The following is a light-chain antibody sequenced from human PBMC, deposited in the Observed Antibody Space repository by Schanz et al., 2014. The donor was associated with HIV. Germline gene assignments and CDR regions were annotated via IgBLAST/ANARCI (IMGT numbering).Light chain of an antibody. V-gene: IGLV2-14*02. J-gene: IGLJ2*01. CDR1: SSDVGSYSL. CDR3: ATWDISRNGPV. CDR2: EVT. Sequence: QSVLTQPASVSGSPGQSITISCTGTSSDVGSYSLVSWYQQHPGKAPKLMIYEVTKRPSGVTDRFSGSKSGTSASLVISGLQSEDEADYFCATWDISRNGPVFGGGTKVTVL.